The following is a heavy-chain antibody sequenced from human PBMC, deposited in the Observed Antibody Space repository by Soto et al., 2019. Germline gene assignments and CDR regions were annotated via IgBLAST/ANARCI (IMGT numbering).Heavy chain of an antibody. CDR2: IWYDGSNK. D-gene: IGHD3-22*01. CDR3: ARETVPSMIVVTIYGMDV. Sequence: GGSLRLSCAASGFTFSSYGMHWVRQAPGKGLEWVAVIWYDGSNKYYADSVKGRFTISRDNSKNTLYLQMNSLRAEDTAVYYCARETVPSMIVVTIYGMDVWGQGTTVTVSS. CDR1: GFTFSSYG. J-gene: IGHJ6*02. V-gene: IGHV3-33*01.